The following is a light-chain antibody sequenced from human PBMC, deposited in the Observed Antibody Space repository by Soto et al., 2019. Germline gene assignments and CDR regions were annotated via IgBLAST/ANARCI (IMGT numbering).Light chain of an antibody. Sequence: QSALTQPASVSGSPGQSITISCTGVSSDVGSYNLVSWYQHHPDKAPTLIIYEGHARPSGVSNRFSASKSGNTASLTISGLQAEDEADYYCCSYGGSNTWVFGGGTKLTVL. CDR1: SSDVGSYNL. V-gene: IGLV2-23*01. CDR3: CSYGGSNTWV. CDR2: EGH. J-gene: IGLJ3*02.